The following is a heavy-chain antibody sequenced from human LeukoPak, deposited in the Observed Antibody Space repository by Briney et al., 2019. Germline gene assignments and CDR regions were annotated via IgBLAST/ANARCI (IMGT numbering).Heavy chain of an antibody. CDR2: ISSSSSYI. Sequence: GGSLRLPCAASGFTFSSYSMNWVRQAPGKGLEWVSSISSSSSYIYYADSVKGRFTISRDNAKNSLYLQMNSLRAEDTAVYYCARDPDSYGPFDYWGQGTLVTVSS. J-gene: IGHJ4*02. CDR1: GFTFSSYS. V-gene: IGHV3-21*01. D-gene: IGHD5-18*01. CDR3: ARDPDSYGPFDY.